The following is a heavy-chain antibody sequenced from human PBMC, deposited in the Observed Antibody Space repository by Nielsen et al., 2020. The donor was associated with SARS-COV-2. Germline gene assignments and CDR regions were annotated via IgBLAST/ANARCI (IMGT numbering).Heavy chain of an antibody. V-gene: IGHV1-18*04. Sequence: ASVKVSCKASGHTFANYGLTWVRQAPGQGLEWMGWLSTQNGNTNFAQKFQGRATVTTDTSTNTVYMELRSLRSDDTAVYYCARHTVYSSTWFAFDLWGQGTMVTVSS. CDR1: GHTFANYG. CDR2: LSTQNGNT. J-gene: IGHJ3*01. D-gene: IGHD6-13*01. CDR3: ARHTVYSSTWFAFDL.